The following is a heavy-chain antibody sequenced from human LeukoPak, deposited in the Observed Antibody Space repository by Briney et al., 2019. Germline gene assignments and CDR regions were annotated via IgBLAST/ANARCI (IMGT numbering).Heavy chain of an antibody. Sequence: PGGSLRLSCAASRFTFSNYAMSWVRQAPGEGLEWVSAISGSGDNTYYADSVKGRFTISRDNSKDTLFLQMNSLRAEDTAVYYCAKDVCRYKSGCLGFDSWGQGTLITVSS. CDR1: RFTFSNYA. CDR2: ISGSGDNT. CDR3: AKDVCRYKSGCLGFDS. D-gene: IGHD6-19*01. J-gene: IGHJ4*02. V-gene: IGHV3-23*01.